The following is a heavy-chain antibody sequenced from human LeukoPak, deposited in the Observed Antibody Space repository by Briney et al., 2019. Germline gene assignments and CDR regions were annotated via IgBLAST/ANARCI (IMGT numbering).Heavy chain of an antibody. Sequence: GGSLRLSCAASGFTFSSYGMHWVRQAPAKGLEWVAFIRYDGSNKYYAASVKDRFTISRDNSKNTLYLQMNSLRAEDTAVYYCAKTTGYQLPSSYYYYYYMDVWGKGTTVTVSS. CDR2: IRYDGSNK. CDR1: GFTFSSYG. V-gene: IGHV3-30*02. J-gene: IGHJ6*03. D-gene: IGHD2-2*01. CDR3: AKTTGYQLPSSYYYYYYMDV.